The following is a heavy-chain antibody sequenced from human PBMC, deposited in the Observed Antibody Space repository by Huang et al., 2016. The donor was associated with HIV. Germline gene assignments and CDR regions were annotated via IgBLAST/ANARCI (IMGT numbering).Heavy chain of an antibody. CDR1: GFNFNNYD. CDR2: MNPKSCNT. J-gene: IGHJ4*02. Sequence: QVQLVQSGAEVKKPGASVTVSCKASGFNFNNYDFNWVRQASGQGLGWMGWMNPKSCNTGYAQKFQGRVTITRNTSITTAYMELRSLRSEDTAVYYCARARGFLYDSTGYYSRYYFDSWGQGTLVTISS. CDR3: ARARGFLYDSTGYYSRYYFDS. D-gene: IGHD3-22*01. V-gene: IGHV1-8*03.